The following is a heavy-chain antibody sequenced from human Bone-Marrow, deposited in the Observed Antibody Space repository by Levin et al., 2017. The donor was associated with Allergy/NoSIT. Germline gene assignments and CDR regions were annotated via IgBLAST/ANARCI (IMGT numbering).Heavy chain of an antibody. CDR3: ARGGTGTRDFDY. CDR2: MNQDGSEK. CDR1: GFPFSNYW. J-gene: IGHJ4*02. V-gene: IGHV3-7*01. D-gene: IGHD1-7*01. Sequence: LSLTCAASGFPFSNYWMTWVRQAPGKGLGWVANMNQDGSEKYFLDSVKGRFTISRDNAENSLYLHMNSLRVEDTAVYYCARGGTGTRDFDYWGQGTLVTVSS.